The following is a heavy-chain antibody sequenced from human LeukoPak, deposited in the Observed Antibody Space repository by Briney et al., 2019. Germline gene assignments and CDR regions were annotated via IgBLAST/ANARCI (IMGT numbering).Heavy chain of an antibody. Sequence: GASVKVSCKASGYTFTGYYMHWVRQAPGQGLEWMGWINPNSGGTNYAQKFQGRVTMTRDMSIRTAYMELSRLRSDDTAVYYCARTLHFGTTLGPNDAFDIWGQGIMVTVSS. J-gene: IGHJ3*02. D-gene: IGHD1-14*01. V-gene: IGHV1-2*02. CDR2: INPNSGGT. CDR1: GYTFTGYY. CDR3: ARTLHFGTTLGPNDAFDI.